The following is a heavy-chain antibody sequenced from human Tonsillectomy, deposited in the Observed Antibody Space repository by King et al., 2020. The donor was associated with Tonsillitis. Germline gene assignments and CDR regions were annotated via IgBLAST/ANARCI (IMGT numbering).Heavy chain of an antibody. D-gene: IGHD4-17*01. V-gene: IGHV4-34*01. CDR3: ARTGSGAHDYGDYDPNSYYCMDV. CDR2: INHSGST. J-gene: IGHJ6*03. CDR1: GGSFSGYY. Sequence: VQLQQWGAGLLKPSETLSLTCAVYGGSFSGYYWSWIRQPPGKGLEWIGEINHSGSTNYNPSLKSRVTISVDTSKNQFSLKLSSVTAADTAVYYCARTGSGAHDYGDYDPNSYYCMDVWGKGTTVTVSS.